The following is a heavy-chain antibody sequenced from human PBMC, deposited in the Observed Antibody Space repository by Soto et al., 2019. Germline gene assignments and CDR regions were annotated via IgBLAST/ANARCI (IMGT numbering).Heavy chain of an antibody. D-gene: IGHD2-15*01. Sequence: KGLEWVSYISSSSSTIYYADSVKGRFTISRDNAKNSLYLQMNSLRDEDTAVYYCARISRYCSGGSCYLYYYYGMDVWGQGTTVTVSS. CDR3: ARISRYCSGGSCYLYYYYGMDV. J-gene: IGHJ6*02. CDR2: ISSSSSTI. V-gene: IGHV3-48*02.